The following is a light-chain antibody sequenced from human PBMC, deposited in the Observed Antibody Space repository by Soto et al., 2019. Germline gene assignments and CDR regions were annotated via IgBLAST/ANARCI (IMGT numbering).Light chain of an antibody. CDR1: QSVSSSY. CDR3: QQYGGSSLYT. Sequence: EIVLTQSPGTMSLSPRERATLSCRASQSVSSSYLAWYQQKPGQAPRLLIYGASSRATGIPDRFSGSGSGRDFTITISRLEPEDFAVYYCQQYGGSSLYTFGQGTKLEIK. J-gene: IGKJ2*01. V-gene: IGKV3-20*01. CDR2: GAS.